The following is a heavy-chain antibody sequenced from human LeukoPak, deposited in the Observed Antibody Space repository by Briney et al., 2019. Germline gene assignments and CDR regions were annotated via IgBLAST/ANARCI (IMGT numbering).Heavy chain of an antibody. Sequence: SVKVSCKASGGTFSSYAISWVRQAPGQGLEWMGGIVPIFGTANYAQKFQGRVTITADESTSTAYMELSSLRSEDTAVYYCARGSLDDYGDYGGQFDYWGQGTLVTVSS. V-gene: IGHV1-69*01. CDR2: IVPIFGTA. CDR1: GGTFSSYA. CDR3: ARGSLDDYGDYGGQFDY. D-gene: IGHD4-17*01. J-gene: IGHJ4*02.